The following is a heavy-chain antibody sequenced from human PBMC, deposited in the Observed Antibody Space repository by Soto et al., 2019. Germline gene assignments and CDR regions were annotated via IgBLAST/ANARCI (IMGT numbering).Heavy chain of an antibody. CDR1: GFTFGDYA. CDR2: IRSKAYGGTT. CDR3: TRVGQKRDVWSGPARPDAFDS. J-gene: IGHJ3*02. V-gene: IGHV3-49*04. Sequence: GGSLRLSCTASGFTFGDYAMSWVRQAPGKGLEWVGFIRSKAYGGTTEYAAYVKGRFTIARDDSKSIAYLQRNSLKTEVTAVYYCTRVGQKRDVWSGPARPDAFDSWGQGTMVTVSS. D-gene: IGHD3-3*01.